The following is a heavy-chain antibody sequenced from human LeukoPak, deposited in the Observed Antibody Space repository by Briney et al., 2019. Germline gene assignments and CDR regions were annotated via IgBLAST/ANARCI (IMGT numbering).Heavy chain of an antibody. CDR2: IYYSGST. CDR3: ARGSYDSSGYYYLGYYYYGMDV. Sequence: SETLSLTCTVSGVSISSYYWSWIRQPPGKGLEWIGYIYYSGSTNYNPSLKSRVTISVDTSKNQFSLKLSSVTAADTAVYYCARGSYDSSGYYYLGYYYYGMDVWGQGPTAPVS. CDR1: GVSISSYY. D-gene: IGHD3-22*01. J-gene: IGHJ6*02. V-gene: IGHV4-59*01.